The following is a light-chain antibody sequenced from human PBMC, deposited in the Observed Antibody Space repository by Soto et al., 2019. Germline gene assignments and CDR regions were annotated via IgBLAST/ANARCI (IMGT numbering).Light chain of an antibody. CDR2: GAS. V-gene: IGKV3-15*01. CDR1: QSVSSN. Sequence: EIVMTQSPATLSVSPGERATLSCRASQSVSSNLAWYQQKPGQAPRHLIYGASTRATGIPARFSGSGSGTEFTLTISSLQSEDLAVYYCQQYNSWPPLTFGGGTTVGIK. CDR3: QQYNSWPPLT. J-gene: IGKJ4*01.